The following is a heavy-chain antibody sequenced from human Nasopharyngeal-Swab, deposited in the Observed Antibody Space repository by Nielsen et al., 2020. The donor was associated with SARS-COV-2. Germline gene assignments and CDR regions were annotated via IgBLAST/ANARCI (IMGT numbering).Heavy chain of an antibody. J-gene: IGHJ5*02. CDR2: IYPGDSGT. CDR1: GYDFTGYW. V-gene: IGHV5-51*01. CDR3: ARHMGYFHTSIWLDP. D-gene: IGHD2/OR15-2a*01. Sequence: GESLKISCKNSGYDFTGYWIAWVRQKPGEGLEWMGIIYPGDSGTKYSPSFQGQVTISVDKSISTAYLHFSSLKASDTAMYYCARHMGYFHTSIWLDPWGQGTLVTVFS.